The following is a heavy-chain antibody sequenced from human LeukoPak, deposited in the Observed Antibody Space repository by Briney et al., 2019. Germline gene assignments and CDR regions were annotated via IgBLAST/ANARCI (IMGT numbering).Heavy chain of an antibody. D-gene: IGHD5-12*01. V-gene: IGHV4-38-2*02. CDR1: GYSISSGYY. CDR2: IYHSGST. Sequence: PSETLSLTCTVSGYSISSGYYWGWIRQPPGKGLEWIGSIYHSGSTYYNPSLKSRVTISVDTSKNQFSLKLSSVTAADTAVYYCARGGASFDYWGQGTLVTVSS. CDR3: ARGGASFDY. J-gene: IGHJ4*02.